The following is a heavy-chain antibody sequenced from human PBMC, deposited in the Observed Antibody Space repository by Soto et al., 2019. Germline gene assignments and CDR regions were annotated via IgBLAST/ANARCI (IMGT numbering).Heavy chain of an antibody. V-gene: IGHV4-30-4*01. Sequence: SETLSLTCTVSGDSISSADYHWSWIRQTPGKGLEWIGHIFYSGTTYYNPSLKSRLTISVDTSKNHFSLRLTSVTAADTDVYYCARDLWVEPELYYYGMDVWGQGTTVTV. CDR2: IFYSGTT. CDR1: GDSISSADYH. CDR3: ARDLWVEPELYYYGMDV. J-gene: IGHJ6*02. D-gene: IGHD1-1*01.